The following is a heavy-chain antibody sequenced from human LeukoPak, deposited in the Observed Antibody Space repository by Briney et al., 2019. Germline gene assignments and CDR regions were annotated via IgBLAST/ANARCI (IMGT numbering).Heavy chain of an antibody. J-gene: IGHJ5*02. CDR1: VGTFSSYA. D-gene: IGHD3-10*01. V-gene: IGHV1-69*04. CDR2: IIPILGIA. CDR3: ASYTGLKLLWFGEAWGYNWFDP. Sequence: ASVKVSCKASVGTFSSYASSGVRQAPGQGLEWMGRIIPILGIANYAQKFQGRVTITADKYTRTAYMELSSLSSEDTAVYYCASYTGLKLLWFGEAWGYNWFDPWGQGTLVTVSS.